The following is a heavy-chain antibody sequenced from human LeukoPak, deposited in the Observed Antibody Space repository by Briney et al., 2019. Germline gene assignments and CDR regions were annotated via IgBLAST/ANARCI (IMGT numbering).Heavy chain of an antibody. V-gene: IGHV3-30*02. CDR2: LHNDETEI. D-gene: IGHD1-14*01. CDR3: VKDTGRGDF. Sequence: SLRLSCAASGFIFSNYGMHWVRQAPGKGLEWVAFLHNDETEIYYADSVKGRFTISRDNSKNTLYLQMSSLRDEDTAVYYCVKDTGRGDFWGQGTQVTVSS. CDR1: GFIFSNYG. J-gene: IGHJ4*02.